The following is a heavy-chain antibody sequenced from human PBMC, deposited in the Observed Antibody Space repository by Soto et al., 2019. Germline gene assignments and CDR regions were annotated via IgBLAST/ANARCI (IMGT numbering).Heavy chain of an antibody. CDR3: AREGHFWSGFGYYYYYGMDV. D-gene: IGHD3-3*02. V-gene: IGHV1-8*01. CDR1: GYTFTSYD. CDR2: MNPNSGNT. J-gene: IGHJ6*02. Sequence: ASVKVSCKASGYTFTSYDINWVRQATGQGLEWMGWMNPNSGNTGYAQKFQGRVTMTRNTSISTAYMELSSLRSEDTAVYYCAREGHFWSGFGYYYYYGMDVWGQGTTVTVSS.